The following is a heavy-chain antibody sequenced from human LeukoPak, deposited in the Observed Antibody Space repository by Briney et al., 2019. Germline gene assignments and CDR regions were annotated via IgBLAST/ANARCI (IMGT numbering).Heavy chain of an antibody. Sequence: GGSLRLSCAASGFTFSSYSMNWVRQAPGKGLEWVSSISSSSSYIYYADSVKGRFTISRDNAKNSLYLQMNSLRAEDTAVYYCARAVGGISSFDYWGQGTLVTVSS. J-gene: IGHJ4*02. CDR2: ISSSSSYI. V-gene: IGHV3-21*01. D-gene: IGHD6-19*01. CDR3: ARAVGGISSFDY. CDR1: GFTFSSYS.